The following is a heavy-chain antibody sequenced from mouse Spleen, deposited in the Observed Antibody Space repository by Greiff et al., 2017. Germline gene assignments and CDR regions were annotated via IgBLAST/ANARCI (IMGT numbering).Heavy chain of an antibody. J-gene: IGHJ2*01. D-gene: IGHD1-1*01. CDR2: IYPRSGNT. V-gene: IGHV1-81*01. CDR3: ARVTTVVAAYYFDY. CDR1: GYTFTSYG. Sequence: QVQLQQSGAELARPGASVKLSCKASGYTFTSYGISWVKQRTGQGLEWIGEIYPRSGNTYYNEKFKGKATLTADKSSSTAYMELRSLTSEDSAVYFCARVTTVVAAYYFDYWGQGTTLTVSS.